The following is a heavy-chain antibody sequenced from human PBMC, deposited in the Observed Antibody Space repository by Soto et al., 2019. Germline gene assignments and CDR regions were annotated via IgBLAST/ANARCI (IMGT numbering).Heavy chain of an antibody. Sequence: ASVKVSCKASGYTFTSYGISWVGQAPGKGLEWMGWISAYNGNTNYAQKLQGRVTMTTDSSTSTAYMELRSLRSYDTAVYYCARVGLRYFDWPSDYWGQGTLVTVSS. J-gene: IGHJ4*02. V-gene: IGHV1-18*01. CDR1: GYTFTSYG. CDR3: ARVGLRYFDWPSDY. D-gene: IGHD3-9*01. CDR2: ISAYNGNT.